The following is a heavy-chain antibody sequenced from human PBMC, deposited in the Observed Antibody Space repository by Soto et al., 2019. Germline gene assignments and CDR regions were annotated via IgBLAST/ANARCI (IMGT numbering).Heavy chain of an antibody. CDR1: GGTFSSYA. D-gene: IGHD2-2*02. V-gene: IGHV1-69*13. CDR3: ARQVCSSTSCYKQSHYYYYGMDV. CDR2: IIPIFGTA. Sequence: SVKVSFKASGGTFSSYAISWVRQAPGQGLEWMGGIIPIFGTANYAQKFQGRVTITADESTSTAYMELSSLRSEDTAVYYCARQVCSSTSCYKQSHYYYYGMDVWGQGTTVTVSS. J-gene: IGHJ6*02.